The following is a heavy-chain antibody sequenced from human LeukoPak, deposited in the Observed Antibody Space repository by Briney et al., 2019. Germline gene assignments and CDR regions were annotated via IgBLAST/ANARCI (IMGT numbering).Heavy chain of an antibody. CDR1: GFTFSSFA. D-gene: IGHD4-17*01. CDR2: ITGTHYTT. CDR3: TKDPNGDYVGAFDP. Sequence: GGSLRLSCAASGFTFSSFAMTWVRQAPGKGLEWVSSITGTHYTTYNTDSVKGRFTISRDNSKNTLYLRMNSLRADDTAVYYCTKDPNGDYVGAFDPWGQGTLVTVSS. J-gene: IGHJ5*02. V-gene: IGHV3-23*01.